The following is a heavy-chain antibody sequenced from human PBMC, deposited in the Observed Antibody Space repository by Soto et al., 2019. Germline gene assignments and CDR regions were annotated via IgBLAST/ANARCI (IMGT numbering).Heavy chain of an antibody. J-gene: IGHJ5*02. Sequence: EVQLVESGGGLVQPGGSLRLSFAASGFTFSSYSMNWVRQAPGKGLEWVSYISSSSSTIYYADSVKGRFTISRDNAKNSLYLQMNSLRVEDTAVYYCARHPERIAQIGWFDPWGQGTLVTVSS. CDR3: ARHPERIAQIGWFDP. D-gene: IGHD6-13*01. CDR1: GFTFSSYS. V-gene: IGHV3-48*01. CDR2: ISSSSSTI.